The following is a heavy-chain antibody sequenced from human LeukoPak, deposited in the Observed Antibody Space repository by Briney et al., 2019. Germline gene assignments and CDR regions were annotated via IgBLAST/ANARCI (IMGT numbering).Heavy chain of an antibody. CDR1: GFTFSSYG. J-gene: IGHJ4*02. CDR3: ARGPSSGWYRGVDY. V-gene: IGHV3-33*01. D-gene: IGHD6-19*01. CDR2: IWYDGSNK. Sequence: PGRSLRLSCAASGFTFSSYGTHWVRQAPGKGLEWVAVIWYDGSNKYYADSVKGRFTISRDNSKNTLYLQMNSLRAEDTAVYYCARGPSSGWYRGVDYWGQGTLVTVSS.